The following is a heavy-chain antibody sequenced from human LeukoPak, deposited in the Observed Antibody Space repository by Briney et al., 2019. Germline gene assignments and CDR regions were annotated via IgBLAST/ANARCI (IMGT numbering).Heavy chain of an antibody. CDR1: GYTFTNYW. Sequence: GESLKISCKGSGYTFTNYWIGWVRQMPGKGLEWMGRIDPSDSCINYSPSFQGHVTISADKSNSTAYLQWSTLKASDTAMYYCARRGMGYSGYDGYWYFDLWGRGTLVTVSS. J-gene: IGHJ2*01. CDR3: ARRGMGYSGYDGYWYFDL. D-gene: IGHD5-12*01. V-gene: IGHV5-10-1*01. CDR2: IDPSDSCI.